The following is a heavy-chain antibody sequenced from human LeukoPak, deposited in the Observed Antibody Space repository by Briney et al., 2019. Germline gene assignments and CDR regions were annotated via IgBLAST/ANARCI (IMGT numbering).Heavy chain of an antibody. D-gene: IGHD3-22*01. CDR3: TTGVRSYYDSSGYEDY. V-gene: IGHV3-15*01. CDR2: IKSKTDGGTT. J-gene: IGHJ4*02. Sequence: GGPLRLSCAASGFTFSNAWMSGVRQAPGKGLEWVGRIKSKTDGGTTDYAAPVKGRFTISRDDSKNTLYLQMSSLKTEDTAVYYCTTGVRSYYDSSGYEDYWGQGTLVTVSS. CDR1: GFTFSNAW.